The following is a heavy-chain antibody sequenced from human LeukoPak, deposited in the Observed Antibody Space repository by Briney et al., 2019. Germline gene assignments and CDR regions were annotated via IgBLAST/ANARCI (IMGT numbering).Heavy chain of an antibody. CDR2: INQSGST. CDR1: GGSFSGYY. Sequence: SETLSLTCAVYGGSFSGYYWSWIRQPPGKGLGGMGEINQSGSTNYNPSLKSRVTISVDTSKNQFSLKLSSVTAADTAVYYCARGARYFDWLLTRYNWFDPWGQGTLVTVSS. D-gene: IGHD3-9*01. V-gene: IGHV4-34*01. J-gene: IGHJ5*02. CDR3: ARGARYFDWLLTRYNWFDP.